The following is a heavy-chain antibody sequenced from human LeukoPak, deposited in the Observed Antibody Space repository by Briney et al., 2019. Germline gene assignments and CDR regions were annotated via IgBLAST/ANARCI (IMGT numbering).Heavy chain of an antibody. D-gene: IGHD6-19*01. Sequence: ASVKVSCKASGYTFTSYDINWVRQATGQGLEWMGWMNPNSGNTGYAQKFQGRVTITRNTSISTAYVELSSLRSEDTAVYYCARGLLSSGWYSDYWGQGTLVTVSS. CDR3: ARGLLSSGWYSDY. CDR2: MNPNSGNT. CDR1: GYTFTSYD. V-gene: IGHV1-8*01. J-gene: IGHJ4*02.